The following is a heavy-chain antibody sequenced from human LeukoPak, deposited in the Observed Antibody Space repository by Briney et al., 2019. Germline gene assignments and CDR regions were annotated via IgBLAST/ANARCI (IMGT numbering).Heavy chain of an antibody. D-gene: IGHD4-17*01. Sequence: GESLRLSCAASGFTFDDYAMHWVRQPPGKGLEWVSGISWNGGHMGYADSVRGRFTISRDNAKNSLYLQMNSLRAEDTAFYYCAKDKRVATLTISPMDVWGKGTTVTVSS. V-gene: IGHV3-9*01. CDR2: ISWNGGHM. CDR1: GFTFDDYA. CDR3: AKDKRVATLTISPMDV. J-gene: IGHJ6*03.